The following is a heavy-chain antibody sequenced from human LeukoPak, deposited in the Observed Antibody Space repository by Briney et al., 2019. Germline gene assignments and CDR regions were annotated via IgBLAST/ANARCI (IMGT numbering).Heavy chain of an antibody. CDR2: ISYDGSNK. CDR3: ARDLTGGFDY. CDR1: GFTFSSYA. D-gene: IGHD3-9*01. J-gene: IGHJ4*02. Sequence: GGSLRLSCAASGFTFSSYAMHWVRQAPGKGLEWVAVISYDGSNKYYADSVKGRFTISRDNPKNALYLQMNSLRAEDTAVYYCARDLTGGFDYWGQGTLVTVSS. V-gene: IGHV3-30-3*01.